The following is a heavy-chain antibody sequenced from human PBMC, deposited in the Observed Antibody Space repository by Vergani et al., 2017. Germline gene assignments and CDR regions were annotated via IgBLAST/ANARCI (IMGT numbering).Heavy chain of an antibody. Sequence: EVQLLESGGDLVQPGGSLRLSCTASGFIFSTYAMSWVRQAPGKGLEWVSGIIASGAPTYYAATVKGRVTISRDNSKNTLYLQMNSLRVEDTAVYYCARACGRYDWFDYWGQRTLVTVSS. D-gene: IGHD1-20*01. CDR3: ARACGRYDWFDY. V-gene: IGHV3-23*01. J-gene: IGHJ4*01. CDR2: IIASGAPT. CDR1: GFIFSTYA.